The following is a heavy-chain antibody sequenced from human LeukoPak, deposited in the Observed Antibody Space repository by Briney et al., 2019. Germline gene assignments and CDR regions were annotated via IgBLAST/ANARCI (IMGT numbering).Heavy chain of an antibody. CDR3: ARLGDPHY. CDR2: IYTSGST. J-gene: IGHJ4*02. Sequence: SETLSLTCTVSGGSISSGSYYWSWIRQPAGKGLEWIGRIYTSGSTNYNPSLKSRVTISVDTSKNQFSLKLSSVTAADTAVYYCARLGDPHYWGQGTLVTVSS. CDR1: GGSISSGSYY. D-gene: IGHD3-10*01. V-gene: IGHV4-61*02.